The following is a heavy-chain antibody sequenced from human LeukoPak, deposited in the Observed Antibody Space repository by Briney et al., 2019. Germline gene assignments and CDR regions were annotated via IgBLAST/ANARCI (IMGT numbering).Heavy chain of an antibody. CDR3: AKAPYRTNGVCYAFDI. D-gene: IGHD2-8*01. CDR2: IWYDGSNK. V-gene: IGHV3-33*06. J-gene: IGHJ3*02. CDR1: GFTFSSYG. Sequence: GESLKISCAASGFTFSSYGMHWVRQAPGKGLEWVAVIWYDGSNKYYADSVKGRFTISRDNSKNTLYLQMNSLRAEDTAVYYCAKAPYRTNGVCYAFDIWGQGTMVTVSS.